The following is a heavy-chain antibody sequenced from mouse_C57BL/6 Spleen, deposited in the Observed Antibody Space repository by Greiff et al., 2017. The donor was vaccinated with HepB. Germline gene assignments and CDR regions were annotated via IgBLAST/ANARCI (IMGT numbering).Heavy chain of an antibody. CDR2: FHPYNDDT. CDR1: GYTFTTYP. CDR3: ARRIYYDYGDYAMDY. J-gene: IGHJ4*01. V-gene: IGHV1-47*01. Sequence: VKLVESGAELVKPGASVKMSCKASGYTFTTYPIEWMKQNHGKSLEWIGNFHPYNDDTKYNEKFKGKATLTVEKSSSTVYLELSRLTSDDSAVYYCARRIYYDYGDYAMDYWGQGTSVTVSS. D-gene: IGHD2-4*01.